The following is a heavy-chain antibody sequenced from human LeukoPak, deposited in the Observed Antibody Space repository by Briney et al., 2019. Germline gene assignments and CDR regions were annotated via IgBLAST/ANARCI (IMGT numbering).Heavy chain of an antibody. CDR1: GFSVSLNY. D-gene: IGHD3-3*02. Sequence: TGGSLRLSCAASGFSVSLNYMNWVRQAPGKGLEWVSILYSGSDTYYADSVKGRFTISRDSSKNMLFLHMNSLRAEDTAVYYCARVRDHFHWYLDLWGRGTLVTVSS. CDR2: LYSGSDT. CDR3: ARVRDHFHWYLDL. V-gene: IGHV3-53*01. J-gene: IGHJ2*01.